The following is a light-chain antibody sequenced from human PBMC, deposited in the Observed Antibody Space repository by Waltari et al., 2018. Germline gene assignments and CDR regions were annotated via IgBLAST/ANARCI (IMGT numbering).Light chain of an antibody. Sequence: QSALTQPPSASGSPGQSVTLSCTGTSSDIGGYNFVSWYQHHPGKAPKLMIYEVNKRPSGVPDRFSGSKSGNTASLTVSGLQAEDEADYYCSSYAGSNNYVVFGGGTKLTVL. CDR2: EVN. V-gene: IGLV2-8*01. CDR3: SSYAGSNNYVV. CDR1: SSDIGGYNF. J-gene: IGLJ2*01.